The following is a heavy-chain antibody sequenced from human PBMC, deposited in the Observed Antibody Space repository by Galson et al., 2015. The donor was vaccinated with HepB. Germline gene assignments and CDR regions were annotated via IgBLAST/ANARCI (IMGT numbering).Heavy chain of an antibody. CDR1: GGNFNMNS. J-gene: IGHJ4*02. V-gene: IGHV1-46*02. D-gene: IGHD6-19*01. Sequence: SVKVSCKVSGGNFNMNSFSWVRQPPGHGLEWMGEINPSDGRTNNAPQLQGRATMTRDPTSNTVYMDPSGMGSDDTAVYFWARERDPGWARSGYFDYWGQGTPVTVSS. CDR2: INPSDGRT. CDR3: ARERDPGWARSGYFDY.